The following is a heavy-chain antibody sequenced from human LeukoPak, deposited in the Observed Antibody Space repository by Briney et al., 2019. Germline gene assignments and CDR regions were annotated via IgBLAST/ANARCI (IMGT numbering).Heavy chain of an antibody. V-gene: IGHV3-7*01. CDR1: GFTFSGYW. Sequence: PGGSLRLSCAASGFTFSGYWISWVRQAPGKGLEWVANIKQDGSEKNYVGSVKGRFTISRDNAKNSLYLEMNSLRAEDTAVYYRARDEPMGSYWGQGTLVTVSS. D-gene: IGHD3-10*01. CDR3: ARDEPMGSY. CDR2: IKQDGSEK. J-gene: IGHJ4*02.